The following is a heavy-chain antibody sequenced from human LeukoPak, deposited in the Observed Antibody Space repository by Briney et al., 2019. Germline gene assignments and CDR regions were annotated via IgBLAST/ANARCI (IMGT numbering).Heavy chain of an antibody. Sequence: GGSLRLSCTASGFTFGDYAMSWFRQAPGEGLEWVGFIRSKAYGGTTEYAASVKGRFTISRDDSKSIAYLQMNSLKTEDTAVYYCTRQRDYYDSSGYSFWGQGTLVTVSS. CDR2: IRSKAYGGTT. CDR3: TRQRDYYDSSGYSF. CDR1: GFTFGDYA. D-gene: IGHD3-22*01. V-gene: IGHV3-49*03. J-gene: IGHJ4*02.